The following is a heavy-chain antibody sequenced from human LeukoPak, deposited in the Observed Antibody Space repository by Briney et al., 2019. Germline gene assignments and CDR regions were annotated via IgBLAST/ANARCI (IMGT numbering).Heavy chain of an antibody. Sequence: GGSLRLSCAASGFTFSSYAMSWVRQAPGKELEWVSAISGSGGSTYYADSVKGRFTISRDNSKNTLYLQMNSLRAEDTAVYYCAKAAYLGGSGPYFDYWGQGTLVTVSS. J-gene: IGHJ4*02. CDR3: AKAAYLGGSGPYFDY. V-gene: IGHV3-23*01. D-gene: IGHD2-15*01. CDR2: ISGSGGST. CDR1: GFTFSSYA.